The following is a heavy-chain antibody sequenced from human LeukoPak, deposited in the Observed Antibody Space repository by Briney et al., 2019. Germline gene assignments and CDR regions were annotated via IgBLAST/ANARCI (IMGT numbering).Heavy chain of an antibody. CDR2: ITSSSSYI. D-gene: IGHD3-22*01. CDR1: GFSFSTYN. Sequence: GESLRLSCAASGFSFSTYNMNWVRQAPGKGLEWVSSITSSSSYIYYADSVKGRFTISRDNAKSSLYLQMNSLRDEDTAVYYCARRYYYDISGVTDYWGQGTLVTVSS. CDR3: ARRYYYDISGVTDY. J-gene: IGHJ4*02. V-gene: IGHV3-21*01.